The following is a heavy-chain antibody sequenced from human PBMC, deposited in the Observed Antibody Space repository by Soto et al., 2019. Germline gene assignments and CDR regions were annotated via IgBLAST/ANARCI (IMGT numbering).Heavy chain of an antibody. Sequence: ASVKVSCKASGGTFSSYAISWVRQAPGQGLEWMGGIIPIFGTANYAQKFQGRVTITADESTSTAYMELSSLRSEDTAVYYCARDGDSSGYYLPYNWFDPWGQGTLVTVSS. CDR2: IIPIFGTA. V-gene: IGHV1-69*13. CDR1: GGTFSSYA. CDR3: ARDGDSSGYYLPYNWFDP. J-gene: IGHJ5*02. D-gene: IGHD3-22*01.